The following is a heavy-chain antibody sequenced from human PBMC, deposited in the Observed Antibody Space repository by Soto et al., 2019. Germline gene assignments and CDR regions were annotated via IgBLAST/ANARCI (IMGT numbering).Heavy chain of an antibody. D-gene: IGHD2-2*01. Sequence: SETLSLTCAVYGGSFSGYYWSWIRQPPGKGLEWIGEINHSGSTNYNPSLKSRVTISVDTSKNQFSLKLSSVTAADTAVYYCARPHPNFCSSTSCPDNWFDPCGQGTLVTVSS. V-gene: IGHV4-34*01. CDR3: ARPHPNFCSSTSCPDNWFDP. CDR1: GGSFSGYY. CDR2: INHSGST. J-gene: IGHJ5*02.